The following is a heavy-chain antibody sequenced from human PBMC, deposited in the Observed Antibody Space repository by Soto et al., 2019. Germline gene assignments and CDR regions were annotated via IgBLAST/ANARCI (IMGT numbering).Heavy chain of an antibody. Sequence: PGGSLRLSCAASGFTFSDYYMSWIRQAPGKGLEWVSYISSGGGTIYYADSVKGRFTISRDNAKSSLYLQMNSLRAEDTAVYYCAREYCSGGSCCQYFQHWGQGTLVTVSS. J-gene: IGHJ1*01. V-gene: IGHV3-11*01. CDR2: ISSGGGTI. CDR3: AREYCSGGSCCQYFQH. D-gene: IGHD2-15*01. CDR1: GFTFSDYY.